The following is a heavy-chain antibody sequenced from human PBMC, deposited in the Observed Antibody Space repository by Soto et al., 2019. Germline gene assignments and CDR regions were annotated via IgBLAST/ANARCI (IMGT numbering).Heavy chain of an antibody. Sequence: PSETLSLTCAVYGGSVRGYYWSWIRQPPGKGLEWIGEINDSGSTKYNPSLKSRVTISVDTSKNQFSLSLSSVTAADTAVYFCARNGYDTSKHHFDPWRQGILVTVS. CDR1: GGSVRGYY. D-gene: IGHD3-22*01. CDR3: ARNGYDTSKHHFDP. V-gene: IGHV4-34*01. J-gene: IGHJ5*02. CDR2: INDSGST.